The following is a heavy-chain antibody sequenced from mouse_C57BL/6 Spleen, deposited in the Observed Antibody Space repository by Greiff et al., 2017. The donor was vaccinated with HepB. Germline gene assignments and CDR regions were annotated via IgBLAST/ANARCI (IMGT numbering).Heavy chain of an antibody. CDR2: IDPSDSYT. Sequence: QVQLQQPGAELVKPGASVKLSCKASGYTFTSYWMQWVKQRPGQGLEWIGEIDPSDSYTNYNQKFKGKATLTVDTSSSTAYMQLSSLTSEDSAVYYCARRDDYHDAFAYWGQGTLVTVSA. D-gene: IGHD2-4*01. J-gene: IGHJ3*01. V-gene: IGHV1-50*01. CDR1: GYTFTSYW. CDR3: ARRDDYHDAFAY.